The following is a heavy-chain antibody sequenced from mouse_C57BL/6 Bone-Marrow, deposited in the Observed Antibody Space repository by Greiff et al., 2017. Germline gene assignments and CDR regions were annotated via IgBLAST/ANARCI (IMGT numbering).Heavy chain of an antibody. J-gene: IGHJ3*01. D-gene: IGHD4-1*01. CDR3: ARGRWDVTDY. CDR2: ILPSIGRT. CDR1: DSEVFPIAY. Sequence: QVQLKESGSELRSPGSSVKLSCKDFDSEVFPIAYMSWVRQKPGHGFEWIGGILPSIGRTIYGGKFEDKATLDADTLSNTAYLELNRLTAGDSAIYYGARGRWDVTDYWGQGTPVTVSA. V-gene: IGHV15-2*01.